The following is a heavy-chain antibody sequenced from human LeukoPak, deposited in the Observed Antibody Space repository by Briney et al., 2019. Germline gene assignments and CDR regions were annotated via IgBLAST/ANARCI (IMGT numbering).Heavy chain of an antibody. V-gene: IGHV1-2*02. Sequence: ASVKVSCKASGYTFTGYYMHWVRQAPGQGLERMGWINPNTGDTKYAEKFQGRVTMTRDTTISTAYMELSRLTSDVAAVYYCASYPRYINSPPKDYWGQGTLVTVSS. CDR1: GYTFTGYY. CDR3: ASYPRYINSPPKDY. J-gene: IGHJ4*02. D-gene: IGHD3-9*01. CDR2: INPNTGDT.